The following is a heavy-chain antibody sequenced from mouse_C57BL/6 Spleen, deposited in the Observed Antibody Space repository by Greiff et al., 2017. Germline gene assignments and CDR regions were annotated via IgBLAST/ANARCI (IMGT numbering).Heavy chain of an antibody. D-gene: IGHD3-3*01. J-gene: IGHJ2*01. V-gene: IGHV5-17*01. Sequence: EVQLKESGGGLVKPGGSLKLSCAASGFTFSDYGMHWVRQAPEKGLEWVAYISSGSSTTYSADTVKGRFTISRDNAKNTTFLQMTSLRSEDTAMYYCTKARNGTDYFDYWGQGTTLTVSS. CDR3: TKARNGTDYFDY. CDR2: ISSGSSTT. CDR1: GFTFSDYG.